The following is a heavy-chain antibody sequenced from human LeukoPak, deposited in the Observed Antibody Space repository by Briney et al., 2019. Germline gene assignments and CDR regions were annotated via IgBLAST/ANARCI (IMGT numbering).Heavy chain of an antibody. V-gene: IGHV1-3*01. Sequence: ASVKVSCKASGYTFTNYAIHWVRQAPGQRLEWMGWINAGDGNTKYSQRFQGRVTITRDTSARTAFMELSSLRSEDTAVYYCARYATNYYYYGMDVWGQGTTVTVSS. CDR1: GYTFTNYA. D-gene: IGHD1-26*01. CDR3: ARYATNYYYYGMDV. CDR2: INAGDGNT. J-gene: IGHJ6*02.